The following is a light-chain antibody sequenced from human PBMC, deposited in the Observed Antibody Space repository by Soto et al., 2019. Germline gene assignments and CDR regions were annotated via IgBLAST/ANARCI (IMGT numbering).Light chain of an antibody. V-gene: IGLV1-44*01. CDR1: RSKLGDNT. CDR2: SYD. J-gene: IGLJ1*01. CDR3: AAWDASLDGYV. Sequence: QSVLTQPPSASGTPGQRVTISCSTSRSKLGDNTVNWYQHVPGTAPKLLIYSYDQRPSGVPDRFSGSKSGTSASLAISGLQFEDEADYYCAAWDASLDGYVFGTGTKLTVL.